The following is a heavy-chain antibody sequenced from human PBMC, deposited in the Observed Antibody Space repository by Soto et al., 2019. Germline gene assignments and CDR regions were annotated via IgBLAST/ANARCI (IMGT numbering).Heavy chain of an antibody. Sequence: EVQLVESGGGLVKPGGSLRLSCAASGFTFSNAWMSWVRQAPGKGLEWVGRIKSKTDGGTTDYAAPVKGRFTISRDDSKNTLYLQMNSLKTEDTAMYYCTTIYYPTAPGGYWGQGTLVTVSS. CDR1: GFTFSNAW. D-gene: IGHD3-10*01. V-gene: IGHV3-15*01. J-gene: IGHJ4*02. CDR3: TTIYYPTAPGGY. CDR2: IKSKTDGGTT.